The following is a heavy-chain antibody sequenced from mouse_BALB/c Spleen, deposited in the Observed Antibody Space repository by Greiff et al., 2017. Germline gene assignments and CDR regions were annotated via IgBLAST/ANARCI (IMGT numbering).Heavy chain of an antibody. CDR1: GFTFSSYT. Sequence: EVMLVESGGGFVKPGGSLKLSCAASGFTFSSYTLSWFRQTPEPRLECVAPISSGGGNTYYPDSVKGRFPISRDNAKNNLYLQMSSLRSEDTALYYCARYLGYYGSPRYDAMDYWGQGTSVTVSS. CDR2: ISSGGGNT. CDR3: ARYLGYYGSPRYDAMDY. D-gene: IGHD1-1*01. J-gene: IGHJ4*01. V-gene: IGHV5-9*03.